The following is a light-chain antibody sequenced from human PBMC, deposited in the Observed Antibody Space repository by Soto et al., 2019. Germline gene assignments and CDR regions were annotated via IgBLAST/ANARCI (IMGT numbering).Light chain of an antibody. CDR2: EAS. J-gene: IGLJ2*01. V-gene: IGLV2-14*02. CDR3: SSYAGRNNFVV. Sequence: QSALTQPASVSASPGQSITISCTGTSSDVGSYNFVSWYQQYPGKAPKVMIYEASKRPSGVSNRFSGSKSGNTASLTVSGLQAEDEADYSCSSYAGRNNFVVFGGGTKLTVL. CDR1: SSDVGSYNF.